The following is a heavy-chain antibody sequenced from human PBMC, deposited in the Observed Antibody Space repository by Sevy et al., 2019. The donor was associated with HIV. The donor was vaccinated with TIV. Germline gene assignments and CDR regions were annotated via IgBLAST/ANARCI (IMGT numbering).Heavy chain of an antibody. CDR1: GFTFGDYA. CDR2: IRSKAYGGTT. J-gene: IGHJ5*02. D-gene: IGHD4-4*01. V-gene: IGHV3-49*03. CDR3: TRDLSTVTTGFDP. Sequence: GGSLRLSCTASGFTFGDYAMSWFRQAPGKGLEWVGFIRSKAYGGTTEYAASVKGRFTISRDDSKSIAYLQMNSLKTEDTAMYYCTRDLSTVTTGFDPWGQGTLVTVSS.